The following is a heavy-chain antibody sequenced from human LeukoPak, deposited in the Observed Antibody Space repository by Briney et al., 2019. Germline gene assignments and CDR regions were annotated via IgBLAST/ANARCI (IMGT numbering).Heavy chain of an antibody. CDR3: ARADWAMVRGVITPGHGYYYYYYIDV. V-gene: IGHV4-38-2*02. Sequence: PSQTLSLTCTVSGYSISSGYYWGWIRQPPVNGLQWIGSNYHSGSTYYNPSLNSRFTISVDTSKTQFSLKLSSVTAANTAVYYCARADWAMVRGVITPGHGYYYYYYIDVWGKGTTVTVSS. D-gene: IGHD3-10*01. CDR2: NYHSGST. CDR1: GYSISSGYY. J-gene: IGHJ6*03.